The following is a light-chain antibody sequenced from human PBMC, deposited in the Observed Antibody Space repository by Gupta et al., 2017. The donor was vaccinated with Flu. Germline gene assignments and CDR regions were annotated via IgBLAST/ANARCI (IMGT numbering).Light chain of an antibody. CDR2: KDN. Sequence: SYDLLQSPSVSVSPGQTANISCSGDHLGEKFASWLQQKPGQSPTLVIYKDNRRPSGIPERFSGSNSGNTATLAISGTQALDEADYYCQAWDSSTVVFGGGTKLTVL. V-gene: IGLV3-1*01. J-gene: IGLJ2*01. CDR1: HLGEKF. CDR3: QAWDSSTVV.